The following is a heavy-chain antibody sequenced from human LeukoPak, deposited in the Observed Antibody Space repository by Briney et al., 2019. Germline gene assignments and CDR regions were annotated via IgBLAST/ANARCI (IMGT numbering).Heavy chain of an antibody. J-gene: IGHJ4*02. CDR1: GFTFSNYA. D-gene: IGHD4-17*01. V-gene: IGHV3-23*01. CDR3: AKVRAPTVTAAAFDY. Sequence: GGSLRLSCAASGFTFSNYAMGWVRQAPGKGLEWVSGISGSGSRTYYADSYAASVKGRFTISRDNSKNTLYLQMNNLRAEDTAVYYCAKVRAPTVTAAAFDYWGQGTLVTVSS. CDR2: ISGSGSRT.